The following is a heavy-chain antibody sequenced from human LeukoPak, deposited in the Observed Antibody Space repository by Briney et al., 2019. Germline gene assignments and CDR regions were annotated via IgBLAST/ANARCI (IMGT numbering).Heavy chain of an antibody. CDR1: GFTFSNAW. J-gene: IGHJ3*02. V-gene: IGHV3-15*01. Sequence: GGSLRLSCAASGFTFSNAWMSWVRQAPGKGLEWVGHIKSKTDGGTTDYAAPVKGRFTISRDDSRNTLFLQMNSLKTEDTAVYYCTASWFRYYYDSSGYYYFAFDIWGQGTMVTVSS. CDR3: TASWFRYYYDSSGYYYFAFDI. D-gene: IGHD3-22*01. CDR2: IKSKTDGGTT.